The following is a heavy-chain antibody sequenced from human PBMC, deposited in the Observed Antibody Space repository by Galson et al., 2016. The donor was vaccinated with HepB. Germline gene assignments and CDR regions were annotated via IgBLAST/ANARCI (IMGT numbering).Heavy chain of an antibody. D-gene: IGHD3-3*01. Sequence: PALVKPTQTLTLTCTLSGFSLTTPGVGVGWIRQPPGKALEWLAHIYSNDEKTYRQSLKNRLTISKDTSKNQVVLTMTNMDPVDTATYYCARRLNLNFRSDGEGGKNWFGPWGQGIRVTVSS. CDR1: GFSLTTPGVG. J-gene: IGHJ5*02. CDR3: ARRLNLNFRSDGEGGKNWFGP. CDR2: IYSNDEK. V-gene: IGHV2-5*01.